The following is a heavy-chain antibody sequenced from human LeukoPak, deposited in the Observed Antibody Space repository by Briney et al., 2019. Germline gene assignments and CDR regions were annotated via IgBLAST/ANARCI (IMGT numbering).Heavy chain of an antibody. CDR3: ARRPRGVRRDGYNIYYFDY. D-gene: IGHD5-24*01. Sequence: SETLSLTCAVYGGSFSGYYWSWIRQPPGKGLERIGEINHSGSTNYNPSLKSRVTISVDTSKNQFSLKLSSVTAADTAVYYCARRPRGVRRDGYNIYYFDYWGQGTLVTVSS. CDR1: GGSFSGYY. J-gene: IGHJ4*02. V-gene: IGHV4-34*01. CDR2: INHSGST.